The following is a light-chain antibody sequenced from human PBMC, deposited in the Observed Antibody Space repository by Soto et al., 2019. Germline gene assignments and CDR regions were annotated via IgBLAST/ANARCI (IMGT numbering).Light chain of an antibody. J-gene: IGKJ2*01. CDR1: QSVSSSY. V-gene: IGKV3-20*01. CDR2: GAS. Sequence: EIGLTQSPGTLSLSPGERATLSCRASQSVSSSYLAWYQQKPCQAPRLLIYGASSRATGIPDRFSGSGSGTDLTLPISRLEPEDIAVYYCQQYGNSPYTFGQGTKLQIK. CDR3: QQYGNSPYT.